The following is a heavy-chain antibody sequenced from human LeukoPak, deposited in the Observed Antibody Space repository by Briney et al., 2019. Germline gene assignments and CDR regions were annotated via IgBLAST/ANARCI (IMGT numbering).Heavy chain of an antibody. CDR1: GGPLTSYY. D-gene: IGHD5-12*01. CDR3: ARDRYSGYDGFGAFDI. CDR2: IYYRGST. Sequence: SETLSLTCAVSGGPLTSYYWSWIRQPPGKGLEWIGFIYYRGSTNYNPSLESRVTISVDTSKNRFSLKLSSVTAVDTAVYYCARDRYSGYDGFGAFDIWGQGTMVTVSS. V-gene: IGHV4-59*01. J-gene: IGHJ3*02.